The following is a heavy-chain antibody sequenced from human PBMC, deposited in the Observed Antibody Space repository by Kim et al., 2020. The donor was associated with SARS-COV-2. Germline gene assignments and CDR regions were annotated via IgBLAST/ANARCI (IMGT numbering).Heavy chain of an antibody. CDR3: ARDRPNADRGIHDALDI. Sequence: LSLTCTVSGGSISSGGYYWSWIRQHPGKGLEWIGYIYYSGSTYYNPSLKSRVTISVDTSKNQFSLKLSSVTAADTAVYYCARDRPNADRGIHDALDIWGQGTMVTVSS. V-gene: IGHV4-31*03. CDR1: GGSISSGGYY. CDR2: IYYSGST. J-gene: IGHJ3*02.